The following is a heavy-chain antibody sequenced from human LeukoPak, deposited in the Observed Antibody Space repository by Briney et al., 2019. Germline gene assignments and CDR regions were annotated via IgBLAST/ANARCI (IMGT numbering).Heavy chain of an antibody. J-gene: IGHJ4*02. Sequence: ASVKVSRKVSGYTLTELSMHWVRQAPGKGLEWMGGFDPEDGETIYAQKFQGRVTMTEDTSTDTAYMELSSLRSEDTAVYYCATDRVAAAGTPFYFDYWGQGTLVTVSS. V-gene: IGHV1-24*01. CDR2: FDPEDGET. CDR1: GYTLTELS. CDR3: ATDRVAAAGTPFYFDY. D-gene: IGHD6-13*01.